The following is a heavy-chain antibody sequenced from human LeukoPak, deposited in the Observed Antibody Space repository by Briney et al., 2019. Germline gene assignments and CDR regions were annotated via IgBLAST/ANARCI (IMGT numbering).Heavy chain of an antibody. V-gene: IGHV1-2*02. D-gene: IGHD3-10*01. Sequence: GASVKVSCKASGGTFSSYAISWVRQAPGQGLEWMGWINPNSGGTNYAQKFQGRVTMTRDTSISTAYMELSRLRSDDTAVYYCARDLQAIKVRGVINFPSVYWGQGTLVTVSS. CDR3: ARDLQAIKVRGVINFPSVY. CDR2: INPNSGGT. CDR1: GGTFSSYA. J-gene: IGHJ4*02.